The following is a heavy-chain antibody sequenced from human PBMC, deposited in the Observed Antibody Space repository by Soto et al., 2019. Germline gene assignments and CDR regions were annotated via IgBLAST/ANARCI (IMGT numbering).Heavy chain of an antibody. J-gene: IGHJ3*02. V-gene: IGHV5-51*01. Sequence: GESLKISCKGSGYSFTSYWIGWVRQMPGKGLEWMGIIYPGDSDTRYSPSFQGQVTISADKSISPAYLQWSSLKASDTAMYYCAGPYYYDSSGPLGAFDIWGQGTMVTVSS. CDR1: GYSFTSYW. CDR3: AGPYYYDSSGPLGAFDI. D-gene: IGHD3-22*01. CDR2: IYPGDSDT.